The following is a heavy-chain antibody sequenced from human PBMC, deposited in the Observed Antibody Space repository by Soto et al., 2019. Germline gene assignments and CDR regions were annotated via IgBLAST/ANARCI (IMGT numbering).Heavy chain of an antibody. CDR1: GFSLSTSGVG. J-gene: IGHJ5*02. D-gene: IGHD6-19*01. CDR2: IYWNDDK. V-gene: IGHV2-5*01. Sequence: SGPTLVQPTQTLTLTCTFSGFSLSTSGVGVGWIRQPPGKALEWLALIYWNDDKRYSPSLKSRLTITKDTSKNQVVLTMTNMDPVDTATYYCAHRPPWPYSSGWYEEYNWFDPWGQGTLVTVSS. CDR3: AHRPPWPYSSGWYEEYNWFDP.